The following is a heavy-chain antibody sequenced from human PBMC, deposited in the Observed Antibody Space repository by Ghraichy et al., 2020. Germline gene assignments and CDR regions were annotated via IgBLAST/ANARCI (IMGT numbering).Heavy chain of an antibody. CDR2: INHSGST. J-gene: IGHJ4*02. V-gene: IGHV4-34*01. D-gene: IGHD7-27*01. CDR1: GESFSGYY. Sequence: SETLSLTCAVYGESFSGYYWSWIRQPPEKGLEWIGEINHSGSTNYNPSLKSRVIISVYTSKNQFSLKLSSVTATDTAIYYCARHPNWGSDYFDYWGQGTLVTVSS. CDR3: ARHPNWGSDYFDY.